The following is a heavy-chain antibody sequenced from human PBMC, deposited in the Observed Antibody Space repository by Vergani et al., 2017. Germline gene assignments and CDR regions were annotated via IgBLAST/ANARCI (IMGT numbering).Heavy chain of an antibody. CDR3: ARVAPDSGSYYFWYFDL. J-gene: IGHJ2*01. D-gene: IGHD1-26*01. V-gene: IGHV3-7*01. Sequence: EVQLVESGGGLVQPGGSLRLSCAASGFTFSSYWMSWVRQAPGKGREWVANIKQDGSEKYYVDYVKGRFTISRDNAKNSLYLQMNSLRAEDTAVYYCARVAPDSGSYYFWYFDLWGRGTLVTVSS. CDR2: IKQDGSEK. CDR1: GFTFSSYW.